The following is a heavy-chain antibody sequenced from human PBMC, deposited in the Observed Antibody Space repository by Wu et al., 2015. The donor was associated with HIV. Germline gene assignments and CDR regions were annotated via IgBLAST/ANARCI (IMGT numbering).Heavy chain of an antibody. D-gene: IGHD5-12*01. CDR1: GYTFKTYG. CDR2: ISIYTGNT. Sequence: QVQLEQSGGEVKNVGASIKVSCKASGYTFKTYGISWVRQAPGQGLEWMGWISIYTGNTNYEEKFQDRVTMTADPSTKTAYMEVRRLRSDDTAVYYCARNQEYSHPSYYYYYYMDVWGKGTTVIVSS. CDR3: ARNQEYSHPSYYYYYYMDV. J-gene: IGHJ6*03. V-gene: IGHV1-18*04.